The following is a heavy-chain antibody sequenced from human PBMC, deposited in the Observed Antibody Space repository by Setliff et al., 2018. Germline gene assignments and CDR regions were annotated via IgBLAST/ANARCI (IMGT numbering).Heavy chain of an antibody. V-gene: IGHV4-34*01. Sequence: PSETLSLTCAVYGGSFSGYYWTWIRQSPGRGLEWIGEINHSGITNYNPSLKSRLTIAVDTSKNEFSLILASVTAADTAVYYCAKGGGRYHAASWGLGTLVTVSS. CDR2: INHSGIT. J-gene: IGHJ5*02. D-gene: IGHD1-26*01. CDR1: GGSFSGYY. CDR3: AKGGGRYHAAS.